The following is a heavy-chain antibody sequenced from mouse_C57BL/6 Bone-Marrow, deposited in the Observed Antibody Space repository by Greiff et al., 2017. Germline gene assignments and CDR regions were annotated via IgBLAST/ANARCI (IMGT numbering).Heavy chain of an antibody. CDR2: ISDGGSYT. CDR1: GFTFSSYA. D-gene: IGHD2-4*01. V-gene: IGHV5-4*01. CDR3: ARDGSYYDYEH. Sequence: VQLKESGGGLVKPGGSLKLSCAASGFTFSSYAMSWVRQTPEKRLEWVATISDGGSYTYYPDNVKGRFTISRDNAKNNLYLQMSHLKSEDTAMYYCARDGSYYDYEHWGQGTLVTVSA. J-gene: IGHJ3*01.